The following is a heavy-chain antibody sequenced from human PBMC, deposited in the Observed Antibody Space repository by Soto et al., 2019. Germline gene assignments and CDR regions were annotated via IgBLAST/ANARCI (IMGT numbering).Heavy chain of an antibody. Sequence: ASVKVSCKTSGGTFSTYAIYWVRQAPGQGLEWMGAIIPLFGTADYAQKFQGRVTITADESTSTAYMELSSLRSDDTALYYCARDVSLYDSSKYDLWGQGTLVTVSS. V-gene: IGHV1-69*13. CDR3: ARDVSLYDSSKYDL. CDR2: IIPLFGTA. J-gene: IGHJ5*02. CDR1: GGTFSTYA. D-gene: IGHD3-16*02.